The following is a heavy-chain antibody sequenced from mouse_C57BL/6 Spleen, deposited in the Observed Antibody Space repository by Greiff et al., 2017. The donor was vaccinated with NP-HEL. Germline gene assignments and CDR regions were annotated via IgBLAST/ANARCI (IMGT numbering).Heavy chain of an antibody. Sequence: QVQLKESGPGLVQPSQSLSITCTVSGFSLTSYGVHWVRQSPGKGLEWLGVIWSGGSTDYNAAFISRLSISKDNSKSQVFFKMNSLQADDTAIYYCASHYYGSIGYYAMDYWGQGTSVTVSS. V-gene: IGHV2-2*01. CDR1: GFSLTSYG. CDR2: IWSGGST. CDR3: ASHYYGSIGYYAMDY. D-gene: IGHD1-1*01. J-gene: IGHJ4*01.